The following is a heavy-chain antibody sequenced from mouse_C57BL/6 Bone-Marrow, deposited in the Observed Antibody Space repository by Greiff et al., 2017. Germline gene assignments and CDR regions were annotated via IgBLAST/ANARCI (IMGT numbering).Heavy chain of an antibody. D-gene: IGHD4-1*01. Sequence: EVKLVESGGGLVKPGGSLKLSCAASGFTFSDYGMHWVRPAPEKGLEGVAYISSGSSTIYYADTVKGRFTISRDNAKNTLFLQMTSLRSEDTAMYYCARPVNWDAMDCWGQGTSVTVSS. V-gene: IGHV5-17*01. J-gene: IGHJ4*01. CDR2: ISSGSSTI. CDR3: ARPVNWDAMDC. CDR1: GFTFSDYG.